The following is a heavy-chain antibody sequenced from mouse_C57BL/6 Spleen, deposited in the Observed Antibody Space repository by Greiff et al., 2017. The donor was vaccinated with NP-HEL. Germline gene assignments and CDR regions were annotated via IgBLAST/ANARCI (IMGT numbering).Heavy chain of an antibody. D-gene: IGHD1-1*01. CDR3: ASITTVVAVDY. CDR2: IHPNSGST. J-gene: IGHJ2*01. V-gene: IGHV1-64*01. CDR1: GYTFTSYW. Sequence: QVQLQQSGAELVKPGASVKLSCKASGYTFTSYWMHWVKQRPGQGLEWIGMIHPNSGSTNYNEKFKSKATLTVDKSSSTAYMQLSSLTSEDSAVYYCASITTVVAVDYWGQGTTLTVSS.